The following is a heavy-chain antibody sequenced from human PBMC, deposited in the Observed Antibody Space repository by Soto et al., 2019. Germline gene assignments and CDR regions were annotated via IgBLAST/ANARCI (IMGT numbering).Heavy chain of an antibody. Sequence: SETLSLTCTVSGGSISSYYGSWIRQPPGKGLEWIGYIYYSGSTNYNPSLKSRVTISVDTSKNQFSLKLSSVTAADTAVYYCARRGRYSFEYFQHWGQGTLVTVSS. CDR1: GGSISSYY. J-gene: IGHJ1*01. CDR2: IYYSGST. CDR3: ARRGRYSFEYFQH. V-gene: IGHV4-59*01. D-gene: IGHD5-18*01.